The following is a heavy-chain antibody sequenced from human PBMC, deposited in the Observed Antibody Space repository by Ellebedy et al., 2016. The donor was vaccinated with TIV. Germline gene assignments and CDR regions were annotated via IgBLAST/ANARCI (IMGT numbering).Heavy chain of an antibody. CDR2: IRSSSSTI. J-gene: IGHJ6*03. CDR3: ARLVIYMDV. Sequence: GGSLRLXXAGSGITFSGHWMNWVRQAPGKGLEWVSYIRSSSSTIYYADSVKGRFTISRDNAKNSLYLQMNSLRDEDTAVYYCARLVIYMDVWGKGTTVTVSS. V-gene: IGHV3-48*02. D-gene: IGHD2-2*01. CDR1: GITFSGHW.